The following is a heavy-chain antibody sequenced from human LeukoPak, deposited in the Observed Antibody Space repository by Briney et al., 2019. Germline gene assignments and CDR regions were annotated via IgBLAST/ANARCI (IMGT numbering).Heavy chain of an antibody. Sequence: SETLSLTCTVSGGSISSSSYYWGWIRQPPGKGLEWIGSIYYSGSTYYNPSLKSRVTISVDTSKNQFSLKPSSATAADTAVYYCARQNYYDNYFDYWGQGTLVTVSS. CDR2: IYYSGST. D-gene: IGHD3-22*01. J-gene: IGHJ4*02. CDR1: GGSISSSSYY. V-gene: IGHV4-39*01. CDR3: ARQNYYDNYFDY.